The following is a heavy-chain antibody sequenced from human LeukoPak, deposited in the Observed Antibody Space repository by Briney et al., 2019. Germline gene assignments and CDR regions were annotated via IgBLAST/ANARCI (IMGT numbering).Heavy chain of an antibody. D-gene: IGHD3-22*01. CDR1: GYTFTSYG. Sequence: ASVKVSCKASGYTFTSYGISWVRQAPGQGLEWMGWISAYNGNTNYAQKLQGRVTMTTDTSTSTAYMELRSLRSDDTAVYYCARGVPDYYDSSGYDDAFVIWGQGTMVTVSS. CDR2: ISAYNGNT. J-gene: IGHJ3*02. V-gene: IGHV1-18*01. CDR3: ARGVPDYYDSSGYDDAFVI.